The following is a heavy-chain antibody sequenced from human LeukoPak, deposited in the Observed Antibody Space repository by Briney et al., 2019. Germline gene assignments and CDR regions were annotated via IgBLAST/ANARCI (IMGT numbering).Heavy chain of an antibody. V-gene: IGHV1-8*01. J-gene: IGHJ4*02. CDR1: GYTFTSYD. CDR2: MNPNSGNT. D-gene: IGHD3-3*01. CDR3: ATLFYPLRNFDY. Sequence: GASVKVSCKASGYTFTSYDINWVRQATGQGLEWMGWMNPNSGNTGYAQKFQGRVTITADESTSTAYMELSSLRSEDTAVYYCATLFYPLRNFDYWGQGTLVTVSS.